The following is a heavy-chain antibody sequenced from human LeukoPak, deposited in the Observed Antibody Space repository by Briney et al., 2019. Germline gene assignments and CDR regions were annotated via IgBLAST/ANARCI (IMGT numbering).Heavy chain of an antibody. D-gene: IGHD3-3*01. V-gene: IGHV1-69*05. CDR1: GGTFSSYA. CDR2: IIPIFGTA. Sequence: ASVKVSRKASGGTFSSYAISWVRQAPGQGLEWMGRIIPIFGTANYAQKFQGRVTITTDESTSTAYMELSSLRSEDTAVYYCAMSTVGLAPTKYYDFWSGYTWFDPWGQGTLVTVSS. CDR3: AMSTVGLAPTKYYDFWSGYTWFDP. J-gene: IGHJ5*02.